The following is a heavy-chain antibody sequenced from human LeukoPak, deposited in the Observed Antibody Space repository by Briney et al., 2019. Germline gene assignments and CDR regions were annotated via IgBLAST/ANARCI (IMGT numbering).Heavy chain of an antibody. J-gene: IGHJ4*02. CDR1: GFTFSSYG. V-gene: IGHV3-30*18. Sequence: GRSLRLSCAASGFTFSSYGMHWVRQAPGKGLEWVAVIWYDGSNKYYADSVKGRFTISRDNSKNTLYLQMNSLRAEDTAVYYCAKDRGAIVVVNEFDYWGQGTLVTVSS. D-gene: IGHD2-21*01. CDR2: IWYDGSNK. CDR3: AKDRGAIVVVNEFDY.